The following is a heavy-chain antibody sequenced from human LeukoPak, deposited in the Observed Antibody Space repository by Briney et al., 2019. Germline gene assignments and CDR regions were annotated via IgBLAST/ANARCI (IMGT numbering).Heavy chain of an antibody. V-gene: IGHV3-74*01. Sequence: GGSLRLSCAASGFILSTYWMHWVRQVPGKGLVWVSRINSDGSSTNNADSVKGRFTISRDNAKSTLFLQMNSLRVEDTAVYYCASAAAGTRNGLDIWGQGTMVTVSS. CDR1: GFILSTYW. CDR3: ASAAAGTRNGLDI. D-gene: IGHD6-13*01. CDR2: INSDGSST. J-gene: IGHJ3*02.